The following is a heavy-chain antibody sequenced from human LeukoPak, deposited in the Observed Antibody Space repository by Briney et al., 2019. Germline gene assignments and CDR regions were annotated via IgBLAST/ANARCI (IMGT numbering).Heavy chain of an antibody. J-gene: IGHJ6*03. CDR3: ASRNFYYYYMDV. CDR2: VYYSGST. Sequence: SETLSLTCTVSGGSISSSNDYWGWIRQPPGKGLEWIGSVYYSGSTYYNPSLKSRVTISVDTSQNQFSLKLSSVTAADTAVYYCASRNFYYYYMDVWGKGTTVTVSS. CDR1: GGSISSSNDY. V-gene: IGHV4-39*07.